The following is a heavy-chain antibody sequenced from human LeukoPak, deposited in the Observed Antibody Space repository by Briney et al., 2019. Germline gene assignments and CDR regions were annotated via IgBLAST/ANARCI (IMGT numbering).Heavy chain of an antibody. J-gene: IGHJ4*02. D-gene: IGHD3-9*01. CDR3: ARAGEYYDILTGYYPIGVDY. CDR1: GFTFTTYW. Sequence: SGGSLRLSCAASGFTFTTYWMSWVRQAPGKGLEWVANIKQDGTEKYYVDSVKGRFTISRDNAKNSLYLQMNSLRAEDTAVYYCARAGEYYDILTGYYPIGVDYWGQGTLVTVSS. V-gene: IGHV3-7*01. CDR2: IKQDGTEK.